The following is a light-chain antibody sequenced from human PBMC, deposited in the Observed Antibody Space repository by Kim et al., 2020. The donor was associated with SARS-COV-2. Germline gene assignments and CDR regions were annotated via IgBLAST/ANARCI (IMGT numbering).Light chain of an antibody. CDR1: QSVRSY. V-gene: IGKV3-11*01. J-gene: IGKJ4*01. CDR3: QQRISWPKT. Sequence: EIVLTQSPDTLSLSPGERATLSCRASQSVRSYLAWYQQKPGQAPRLLIYDAFNRATGIPARFSGSGSGTDFTLTISSLEPEDFAVYYCQQRISWPKTFGGGTRVEI. CDR2: DAF.